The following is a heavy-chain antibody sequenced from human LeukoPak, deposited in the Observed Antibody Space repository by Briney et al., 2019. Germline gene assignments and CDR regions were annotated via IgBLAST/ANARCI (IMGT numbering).Heavy chain of an antibody. CDR3: ARGGDGSGSYSVYYYYYGMDV. CDR1: GGSISSSSYY. D-gene: IGHD3-10*01. CDR2: IYYSGST. V-gene: IGHV4-39*01. J-gene: IGHJ6*02. Sequence: SETLSLTCTVSGGSISSSSYYWGWIRQPPGKGLEWIGSIYYSGSTYYNPSLKSRVTISVDTSKNQFSLKLSSVTAADTAVYYCARGGDGSGSYSVYYYYYGMDVWGQGTTVTVSS.